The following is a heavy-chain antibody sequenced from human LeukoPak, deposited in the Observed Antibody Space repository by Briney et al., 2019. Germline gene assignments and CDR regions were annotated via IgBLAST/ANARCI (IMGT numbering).Heavy chain of an antibody. CDR2: ISDDGRSK. V-gene: IGHV3-30*18. J-gene: IGHJ4*02. D-gene: IGHD4-17*01. CDR3: AKRPSDYGDYVSYFDY. CDR1: GFSFISYG. Sequence: SGGSLRLSCAASGFSFISYGMHWVRQAPGKGLEWVGVISDDGRSKDYADSVKGRFTISRDNSKDTLYLQMNSLRDEDTAVYYRAKRPSDYGDYVSYFDYWGQGTLVTVSS.